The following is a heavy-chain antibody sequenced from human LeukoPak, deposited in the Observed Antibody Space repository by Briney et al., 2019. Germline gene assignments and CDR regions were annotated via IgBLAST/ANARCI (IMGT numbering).Heavy chain of an antibody. CDR2: IYTSGST. V-gene: IGHV4-4*07. J-gene: IGHJ2*01. Sequence: SETLSLTCTVSGVSISSNYWSWIRQPAGKGLEWIGRIYTSGSTNYNPSLKSRVTISVDTSKNQFSLKLSSVTAADTAVYYCARAPGYDSSGLFDLWGRGTLVTISS. CDR3: ARAPGYDSSGLFDL. CDR1: GVSISSNY. D-gene: IGHD3-22*01.